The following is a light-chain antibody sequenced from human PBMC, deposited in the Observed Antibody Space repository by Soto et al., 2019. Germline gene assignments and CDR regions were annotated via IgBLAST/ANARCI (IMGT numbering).Light chain of an antibody. CDR2: KAS. J-gene: IGKJ1*01. V-gene: IGKV1-5*03. CDR1: HWIDDW. Sequence: DIQMTQSPSTLSASVVDRVTITCRASHWIDDWLAWYQQKPGKAPNLLINKASSLESGVPSRFSGSGSGTEFTLTISSLQPDDFATYYCQQYNSYTTFGQGTKVDIK. CDR3: QQYNSYTT.